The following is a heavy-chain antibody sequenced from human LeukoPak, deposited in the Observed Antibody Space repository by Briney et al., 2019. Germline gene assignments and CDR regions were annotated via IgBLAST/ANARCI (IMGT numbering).Heavy chain of an antibody. J-gene: IGHJ4*02. CDR3: ARRGSSSYFDY. CDR1: GYTFTSYG. D-gene: IGHD6-6*01. Sequence: SVKVSCKASGYTFTSYGISWVRQAPGQGLEWMGGIIPIFGTANYAQKFQGRVTITADESTSTAYMELSSLRSEDTAVYYCARRGSSSYFDYWGQGTLVTVSS. V-gene: IGHV1-69*13. CDR2: IIPIFGTA.